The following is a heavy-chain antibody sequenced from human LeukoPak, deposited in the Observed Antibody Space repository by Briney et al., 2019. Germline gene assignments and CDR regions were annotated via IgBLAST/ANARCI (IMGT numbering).Heavy chain of an antibody. J-gene: IGHJ6*02. CDR1: GFTFSSYA. V-gene: IGHV3-30*18. D-gene: IGHD6-6*01. CDR3: AKYSSSSNYYYGMDV. Sequence: PGGSLRLSCAASGFTFSSYAMSWIRQAPGKGLECVALISDDGSNKFYGDSVKGRFTISRDNSKNTLYLQMNSLGGEDTAVYYCAKYSSSSNYYYGMDVWGQGTTVTVSS. CDR2: ISDDGSNK.